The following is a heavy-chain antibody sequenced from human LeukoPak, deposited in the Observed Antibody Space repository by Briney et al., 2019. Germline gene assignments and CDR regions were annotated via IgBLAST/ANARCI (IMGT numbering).Heavy chain of an antibody. D-gene: IGHD5-12*01. Sequence: GGSLRLSCEASGFTFSGHNMNWVRQAPGKGLEWVAVISYDGSNKNYADSVKGRFTISRDNSKNTLYLQMNSLRAEDAAVYYCAKSGDIVAPPDYWGQGTLVTVSS. J-gene: IGHJ4*02. CDR3: AKSGDIVAPPDY. CDR2: ISYDGSNK. CDR1: GFTFSGHN. V-gene: IGHV3-30*18.